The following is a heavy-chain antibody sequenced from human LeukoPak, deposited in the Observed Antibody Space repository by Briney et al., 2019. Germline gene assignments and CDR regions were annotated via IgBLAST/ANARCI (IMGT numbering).Heavy chain of an antibody. J-gene: IGHJ4*02. CDR1: GFTFSSYA. Sequence: PGGSLRLSCAASGFTFSSYAMSWVRQAPGKGLEWVSAISGSGGSTYYADSVKGRFTISRDNSKNTLYLQMNSLRAEDTAVYYCAKDLRVAVGRGYFEYWGQGTLVTVSS. CDR2: ISGSGGST. V-gene: IGHV3-23*01. D-gene: IGHD6-19*01. CDR3: AKDLRVAVGRGYFEY.